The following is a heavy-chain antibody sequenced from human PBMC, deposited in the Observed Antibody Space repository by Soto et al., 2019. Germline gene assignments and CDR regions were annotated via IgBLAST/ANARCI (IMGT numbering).Heavy chain of an antibody. J-gene: IGHJ4*02. D-gene: IGHD3-22*01. CDR2: IRSKAYGGTT. CDR3: TSDAPYYYDSSGYYYFDY. V-gene: IGHV3-49*04. Sequence: GGSLRLSCTASGFTFGDYAMSWVRQAPGKGLEWVGFIRSKAYGGTTEYAASVKGRFTISRDDSKSIAYLQMNSLKTEDTAVYYCTSDAPYYYDSSGYYYFDYWGQGTLVTVSS. CDR1: GFTFGDYA.